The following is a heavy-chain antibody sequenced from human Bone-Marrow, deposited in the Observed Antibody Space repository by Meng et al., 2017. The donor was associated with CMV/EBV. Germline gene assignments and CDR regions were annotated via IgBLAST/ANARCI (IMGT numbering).Heavy chain of an antibody. J-gene: IGHJ5*02. V-gene: IGHV5-51*01. Sequence: GESLKISCEGSGYTFRNYWIDWVRQMPGKGLEWVGSIYPGDSDNKYRPSFEGQVTFSVDKSIRTAYLQWSSLKASDTAIYYCARRGMMTTRGYWFDPWGPGTLVTVSS. CDR3: ARRGMMTTRGYWFDP. CDR1: GYTFRNYW. CDR2: IYPGDSDN. D-gene: IGHD4-17*01.